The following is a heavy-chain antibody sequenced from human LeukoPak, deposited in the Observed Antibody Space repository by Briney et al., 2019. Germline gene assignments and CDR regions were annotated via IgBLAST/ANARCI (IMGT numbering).Heavy chain of an antibody. Sequence: GGSLRLSCKGSGYSFTSYWIGWVRQTPGKGLEWMGIIYPGDSDTRYSPSFQGQVTISADKSISTAYLQWSSLKASDTAMYYCARYALYGPLSYWGQGTLVTVSS. CDR2: IYPGDSDT. D-gene: IGHD4-17*01. CDR1: GYSFTSYW. CDR3: ARYALYGPLSY. V-gene: IGHV5-51*01. J-gene: IGHJ4*02.